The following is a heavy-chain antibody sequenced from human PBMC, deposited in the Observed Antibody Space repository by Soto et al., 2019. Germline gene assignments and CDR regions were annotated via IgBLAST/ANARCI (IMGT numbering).Heavy chain of an antibody. J-gene: IGHJ4*02. V-gene: IGHV4-30-2*01. Sequence: QLQLQESGSGLVKPSQTLSLTCAVSGGSISSGGYSWSWIRQPPGKGLEWIGYIYHSGSTYYNPSLKSRVTISVDRAKNQSYLKLSSVTAADAAVYYCAAGGGPPRYYWGQGTLVTVSS. D-gene: IGHD2-15*01. CDR1: GGSISSGGYS. CDR3: AAGGGPPRYY. CDR2: IYHSGST.